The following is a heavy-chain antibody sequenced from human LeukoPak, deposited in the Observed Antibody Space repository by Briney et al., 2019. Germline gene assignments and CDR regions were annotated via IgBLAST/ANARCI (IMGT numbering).Heavy chain of an antibody. Sequence: PGRSLRLSCADSGFTFSSYAMHWVGQAPGKGLEGVAVISYDGSNKYYADSVMGRFTISRDNSKNALYLQMNRLRAEDTAVYYCASVGYSSSWDFDYWGQGTLVTVSS. CDR1: GFTFSSYA. CDR2: ISYDGSNK. V-gene: IGHV3-30-3*01. CDR3: ASVGYSSSWDFDY. J-gene: IGHJ4*02. D-gene: IGHD6-13*01.